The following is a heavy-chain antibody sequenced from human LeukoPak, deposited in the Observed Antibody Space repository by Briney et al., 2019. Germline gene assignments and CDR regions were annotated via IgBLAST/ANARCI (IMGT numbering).Heavy chain of an antibody. CDR2: MYHSGST. V-gene: IGHV4-38-2*01. CDR3: ARHRPTESYFDF. D-gene: IGHD4-17*01. J-gene: IGHJ4*02. Sequence: PSETLSLTCAVSGYSITSGYYGGWIRQPPGKGLEWIGNMYHSGSTNYNPSLKSRVTISLHTSKHQFSLTLSSVPAADTAVYYCARHRPTESYFDFWGQGTLVTVSS. CDR1: GYSITSGYY.